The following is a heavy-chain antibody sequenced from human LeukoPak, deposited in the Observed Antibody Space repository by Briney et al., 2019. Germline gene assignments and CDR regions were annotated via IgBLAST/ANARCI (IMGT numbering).Heavy chain of an antibody. CDR3: AREGPIVVVTATPLFDL. J-gene: IGHJ2*01. Sequence: SETLSLTCTVSGGSISSGGYYWSWIRQHPGKGLEWIGYIYYSGSTYYNPSLKSRVTISVDTSKNQFSLKLSSVTAADTAVYYCAREGPIVVVTATPLFDLWGRGTLVTVSS. CDR2: IYYSGST. V-gene: IGHV4-31*03. D-gene: IGHD2-21*02. CDR1: GGSISSGGYY.